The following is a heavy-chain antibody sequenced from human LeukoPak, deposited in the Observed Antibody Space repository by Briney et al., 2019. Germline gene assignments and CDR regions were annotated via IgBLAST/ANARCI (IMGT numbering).Heavy chain of an antibody. CDR2: IYYSGST. D-gene: IGHD6-19*01. Sequence: PSETLSLTCTVSGGSISSYYWSWIRQPPGKGLEWIGYIYYSGSTNYNPSLKSRVTISVDTSKNQFSLKLSSVTAADTAVYYCARAGKAGAGHDAFDNWGQGTMVTVSS. CDR3: ARAGKAGAGHDAFDN. J-gene: IGHJ3*02. V-gene: IGHV4-59*01. CDR1: GGSISSYY.